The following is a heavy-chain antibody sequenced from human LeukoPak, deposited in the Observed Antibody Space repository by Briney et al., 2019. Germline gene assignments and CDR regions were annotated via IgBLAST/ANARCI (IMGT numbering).Heavy chain of an antibody. D-gene: IGHD3-22*01. V-gene: IGHV1-2*02. CDR3: ARVGRYYDSTGSLDY. Sequence: ASVTVSCKASGYTFTSYDINWVRQATGQGLEWMGWINPNSGDTNYAQKFQDRVTMTRDTSISIAYMELSRLRSDDTAVYYCARVGRYYDSTGSLDYWGQGTLVTVSS. J-gene: IGHJ4*02. CDR2: INPNSGDT. CDR1: GYTFTSYD.